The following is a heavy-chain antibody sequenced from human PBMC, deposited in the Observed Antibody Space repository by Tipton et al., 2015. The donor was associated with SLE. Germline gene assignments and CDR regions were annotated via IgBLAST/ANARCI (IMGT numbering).Heavy chain of an antibody. CDR3: ARVRGYYDSSGYLYYYYYMDV. J-gene: IGHJ6*03. CDR1: GFTFSSYS. D-gene: IGHD3-22*01. CDR2: ISSSSSYI. Sequence: SLRLSCAASGFTFSSYSMNWVRQAPGKGLEWVSSISSSSSYIYYADSVKGRFAISRDNAKNSLYLQMNSLRAEDTAVYYCARVRGYYDSSGYLYYYYYMDVGGKGTTVTVSS. V-gene: IGHV3-21*01.